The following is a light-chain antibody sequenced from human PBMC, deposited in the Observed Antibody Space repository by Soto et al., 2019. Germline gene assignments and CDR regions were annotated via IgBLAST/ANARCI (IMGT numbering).Light chain of an antibody. V-gene: IGKV4-1*01. J-gene: IGKJ4*01. CDR2: WAS. CDR1: QSVFKGSNNKDC. Sequence: DIVMTQSPDSLAVSLGERATINCKSSQSVFKGSNNKDCLAWYQQKPGQPPKLLLYWASTRESGVPDRFSGSGSGTDFTLTISSLQAEDVAIYYCQQRSNWPPVSLTFGGGTKVEIK. CDR3: QQRSNWPPVSLT.